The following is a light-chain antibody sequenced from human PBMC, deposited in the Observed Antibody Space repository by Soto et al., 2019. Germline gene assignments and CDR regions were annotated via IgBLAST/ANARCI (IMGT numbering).Light chain of an antibody. J-gene: IGKJ1*01. CDR1: QDIGKD. CDR2: EAS. CDR3: LQDYNYPRT. V-gene: IGKV1-6*01. Sequence: AIQMTQSPSSLSASVGDRVTLTCRARQDIGKDLGGYQQKPGEAPKLLIFEASTVQTGVPSRFSGSGSGTDFTLTISSLQPEDFATYFCLQDYNYPRTFGQGTTVALK.